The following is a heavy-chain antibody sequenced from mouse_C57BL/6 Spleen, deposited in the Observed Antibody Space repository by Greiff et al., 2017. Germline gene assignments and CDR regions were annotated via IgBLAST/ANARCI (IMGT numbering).Heavy chain of an antibody. J-gene: IGHJ2*01. Sequence: QVQLQQPGAELVKPGASVKLSCKASGYTFTSYWMHWVKQRPGQGLEWIGMIHPNSGSTNYNEKFKSKATLTVDKSSSTAYMQLSSLTSEDSAVYYCANLFYYYYDEGRFFDYWGQGTTLTVSS. CDR1: GYTFTSYW. CDR2: IHPNSGST. D-gene: IGHD2-4*01. V-gene: IGHV1-64*01. CDR3: ANLFYYYYDEGRFFDY.